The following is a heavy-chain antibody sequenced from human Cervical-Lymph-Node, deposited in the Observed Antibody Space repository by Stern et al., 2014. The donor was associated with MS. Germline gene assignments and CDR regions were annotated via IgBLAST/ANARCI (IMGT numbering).Heavy chain of an antibody. D-gene: IGHD6-19*01. V-gene: IGHV7-4-1*02. CDR3: ARAYSSGYYYFDS. J-gene: IGHJ4*02. Sequence: QVQLQQSGSELKKPGASVQVSCKASGYTFTSYAIHWVRQAPGQGLQWMGWINTQTGNPTYAQGFTGHFVFSLDTSVNKAYLQISSLKPEDTAVYYCARAYSSGYYYFDSWGQGTLVTVSS. CDR2: INTQTGNP. CDR1: GYTFTSYA.